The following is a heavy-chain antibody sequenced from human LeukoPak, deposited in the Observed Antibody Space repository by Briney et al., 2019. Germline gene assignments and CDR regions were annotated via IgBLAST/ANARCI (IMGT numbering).Heavy chain of an antibody. J-gene: IGHJ6*02. V-gene: IGHV3-30-3*01. CDR2: ISYDGSNK. CDR1: GFTFSSYA. CDR3: ARGVATITTYYYYGMDV. D-gene: IGHD5-12*01. Sequence: GGSLRLSCAASGFTFSSYAMHWVRQAPGKGLEWVAVISYDGSNKYYADSVKGRFTIPRDNSKNTLYLQMNSLRAEDTAVYYCARGVATITTYYYYGMDVWGQGTTVTVSS.